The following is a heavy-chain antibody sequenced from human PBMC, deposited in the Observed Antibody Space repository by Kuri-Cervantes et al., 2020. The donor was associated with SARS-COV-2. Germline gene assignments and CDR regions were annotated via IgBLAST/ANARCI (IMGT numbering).Heavy chain of an antibody. J-gene: IGHJ6*02. CDR1: GFTFSNFG. D-gene: IGHD6-13*01. CDR3: ARGAAAADYFFYGMDV. Sequence: GGSLRLSCAASGFTFSNFGMHWVRQAPGKGLEWVTLISYDGSDKYYADSVKGRFTISRDNSKSTLFLQMNSLRAEDTAEYYCARGAAAADYFFYGMDVWGRGTMVTVSS. CDR2: ISYDGSDK. V-gene: IGHV3-30*03.